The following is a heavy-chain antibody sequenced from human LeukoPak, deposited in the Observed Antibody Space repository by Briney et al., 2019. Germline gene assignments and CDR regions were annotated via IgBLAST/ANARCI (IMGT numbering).Heavy chain of an antibody. CDR1: GLTFSSYW. CDR3: ARDPQIYGGNSN. V-gene: IGHV3-7*01. CDR2: IKQDGSEK. D-gene: IGHD4-23*01. Sequence: GGSLRLSCAASGLTFSSYWMSWVRQAPGKGLEWVANIKQDGSEKYYVDSVKGRFTISRDNAKNSLYLQMNSLRAEDTAVYYCARDPQIYGGNSNWGQGTLVTVSS. J-gene: IGHJ4*02.